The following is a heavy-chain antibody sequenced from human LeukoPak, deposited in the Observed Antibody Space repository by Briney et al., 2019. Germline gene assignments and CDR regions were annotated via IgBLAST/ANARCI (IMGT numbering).Heavy chain of an antibody. V-gene: IGHV3-30-3*01. J-gene: IGHJ4*02. D-gene: IGHD6-13*01. CDR1: GFTFSSYA. CDR2: MSFNGVNK. CDR3: AREPPEGSWFDY. Sequence: PGRSLRLSCAASGFTFSSYAIHWVRQAPGKGLEWVAVMSFNGVNKYYADSVKGRFTISRDNSKNTLYLQMNSLRAEDTAVYYCAREPPEGSWFDYWGQGTLVTVSS.